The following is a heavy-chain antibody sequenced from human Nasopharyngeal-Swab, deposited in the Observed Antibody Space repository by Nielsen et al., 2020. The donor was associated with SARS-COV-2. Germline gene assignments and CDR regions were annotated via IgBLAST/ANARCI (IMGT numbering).Heavy chain of an antibody. Sequence: GESLKISCAASGFTFSSYWMSWVRQAPGKGLEWVANIKQAGSEKYYVDSVKGRFTISRDNAKNSLYLQMNSLRAEDTAVYYCARSLYYYYDSSGYSLWGQGTLVTVSS. V-gene: IGHV3-7*01. CDR1: GFTFSSYW. CDR2: IKQAGSEK. D-gene: IGHD3-22*01. J-gene: IGHJ4*02. CDR3: ARSLYYYYDSSGYSL.